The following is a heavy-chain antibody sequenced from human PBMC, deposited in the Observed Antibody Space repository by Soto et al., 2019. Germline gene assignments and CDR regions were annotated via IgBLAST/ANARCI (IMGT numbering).Heavy chain of an antibody. J-gene: IGHJ3*01. CDR1: GGSIRCGGYY. Sequence: HVQLKESGPGLVKPSQTLSLPCTVSGGSIRCGGYYWSWLRQHPGKGMEWIGYIYYSGSTYYNPSLKSRVTLSVDTSKNQFSLKLGSVTSADTAVDYWARVGYYGVRGYNAFNLWGQGRMVSVSS. D-gene: IGHD3-10*01. CDR3: ARVGYYGVRGYNAFNL. CDR2: IYYSGST. V-gene: IGHV4-31*03.